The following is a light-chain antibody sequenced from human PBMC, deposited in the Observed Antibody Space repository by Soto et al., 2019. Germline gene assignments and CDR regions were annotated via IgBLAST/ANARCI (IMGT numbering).Light chain of an antibody. CDR1: QNVGSH. V-gene: IGKV3-15*01. CDR3: QQYNDWPPLT. J-gene: IGKJ4*01. Sequence: EIVMTQSPASLSVSPGGRATLSCRASQNVGSHLAWYQQKPGQPPRLLIYGTSSRANGVPARFSGSGSGTEFTLTITSLQSEDFAVYYCQQYNDWPPLTFGGGTKVEIK. CDR2: GTS.